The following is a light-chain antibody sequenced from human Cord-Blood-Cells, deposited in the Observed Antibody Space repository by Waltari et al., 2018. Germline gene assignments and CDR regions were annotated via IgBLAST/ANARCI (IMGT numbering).Light chain of an antibody. V-gene: IGLV2-14*01. CDR1: SSDVGGYNY. CDR2: DVS. Sequence: QSALTQPASVSGSPGQSITISCTGTSSDVGGYNYVSWYHQHPGKAPKLMIYDVSKRPSGVSTRFSGSKSGNTASLTISGLQAEDEADYYCSSYTSSSPWVFGGGTKLTVL. J-gene: IGLJ3*02. CDR3: SSYTSSSPWV.